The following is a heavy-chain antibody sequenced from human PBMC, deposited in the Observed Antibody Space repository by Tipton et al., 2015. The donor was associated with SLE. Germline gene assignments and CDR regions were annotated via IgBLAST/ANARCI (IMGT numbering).Heavy chain of an antibody. J-gene: IGHJ4*02. Sequence: TLSLTCAVYGGSFSGYYWSWIRQPPGKGLEWIGEINHSGSTNYNPSLKSRVTISVDKSKNQFSLKLSSVTAADTAVYYCARHYDFLSGFDYWGQGTLVTVSS. V-gene: IGHV4-34*01. CDR3: ARHYDFLSGFDY. CDR1: GGSFSGYY. D-gene: IGHD3-3*01. CDR2: INHSGST.